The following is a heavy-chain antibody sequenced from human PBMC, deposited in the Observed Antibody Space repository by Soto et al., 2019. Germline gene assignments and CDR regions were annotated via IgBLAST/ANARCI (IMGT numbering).Heavy chain of an antibody. Sequence: GGSLRLSCAASGFTFSNAWMNWVRQAPGKGLEWVGRIKSKTDGWTTDYAAPVNGRYTISRDDTTNTLYLRMNSLKTKDIAIYYYTTDNYVMLTDVYYYYYGMDVWGQGTTVTVSS. D-gene: IGHD3-9*01. CDR1: GFTFSNAW. CDR3: TTDNYVMLTDVYYYYYGMDV. V-gene: IGHV3-15*07. J-gene: IGHJ6*01. CDR2: IKSKTDGWTT.